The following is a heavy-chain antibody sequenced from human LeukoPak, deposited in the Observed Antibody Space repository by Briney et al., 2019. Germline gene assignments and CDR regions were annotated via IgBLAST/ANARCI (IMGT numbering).Heavy chain of an antibody. CDR1: GFTFRSHA. V-gene: IGHV3-23*01. CDR3: ARAQLAARIRAHPLH. Sequence: AGGSLRLSCVGSGFTFRSHAMSWVRQAPEKGLEFVSGIYENGGTTYYADSVKGRFSISRDNSKNTLYLQMDSLRAEDTAVYYCARAQLAARIRAHPLHWGQGTLVTVSS. CDR2: IYENGGTT. J-gene: IGHJ4*02. D-gene: IGHD6-6*01.